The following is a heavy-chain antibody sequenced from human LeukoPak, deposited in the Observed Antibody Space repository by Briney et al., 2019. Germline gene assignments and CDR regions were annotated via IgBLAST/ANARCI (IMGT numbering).Heavy chain of an antibody. D-gene: IGHD3-10*01. Sequence: PSETLSLTCIVSGCSISSYYWIWIRQPPGKGLEWIGYIYYSGSTNYNPSLKSRVTISVDTSKNQFSLKLSSVTAADSAVYFCAIHVIGSGGGDWFDPWGQGTLVTVSS. CDR3: AIHVIGSGGGDWFDP. V-gene: IGHV4-59*08. CDR2: IYYSGST. J-gene: IGHJ5*02. CDR1: GCSISSYY.